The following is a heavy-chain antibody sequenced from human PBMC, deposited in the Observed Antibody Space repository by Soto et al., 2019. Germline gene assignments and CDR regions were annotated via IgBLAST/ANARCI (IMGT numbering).Heavy chain of an antibody. V-gene: IGHV4-4*02. CDR2: IFHNGNT. D-gene: IGHD2-8*01. CDR3: ARRTWGMDV. Sequence: PSETLSLTCAVSSGSIRSSIWWSWVRQSPGKGLEWIGEIFHNGNTYYNPSLNSRVTISVDTSKNQFSLNLRSVTAADTAVYYCARRTWGMDVWGQGTTVTVSS. CDR1: SGSIRSSIW. J-gene: IGHJ6*02.